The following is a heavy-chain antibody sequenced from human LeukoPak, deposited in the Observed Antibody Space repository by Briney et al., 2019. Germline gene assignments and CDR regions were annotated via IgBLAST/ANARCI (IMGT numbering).Heavy chain of an antibody. CDR1: GFRIGDYY. V-gene: IGHV3-11*01. CDR2: ISGSGGTV. D-gene: IGHD1-26*01. Sequence: GGSLRLSCAASGFRIGDYYMSWIRQAPGKGLECISFISGSGGTVRYADSVKGRFTISRDNAENSLYPQMNSLRVEDTAVYYCAREAWANVDYWGQGTLATVPS. J-gene: IGHJ4*02. CDR3: AREAWANVDY.